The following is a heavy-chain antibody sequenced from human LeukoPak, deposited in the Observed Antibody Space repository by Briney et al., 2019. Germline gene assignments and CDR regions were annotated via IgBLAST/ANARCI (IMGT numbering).Heavy chain of an antibody. D-gene: IGHD6-19*01. J-gene: IGHJ4*02. Sequence: ASVKVSCKASGYTFTGYYMHWVRQAPGQGLEWMGWMNPNSGNTGYAQKFQGRVTITRNTSISTAYMELSSLRSEDTAVYYCARAVAGPRDYWGQGTLVTVSS. CDR2: MNPNSGNT. CDR3: ARAVAGPRDY. CDR1: GYTFTGYY. V-gene: IGHV1-8*03.